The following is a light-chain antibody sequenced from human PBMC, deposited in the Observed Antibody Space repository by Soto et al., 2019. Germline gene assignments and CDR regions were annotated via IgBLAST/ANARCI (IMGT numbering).Light chain of an antibody. V-gene: IGKV3-15*01. CDR3: QQRSNWPHT. CDR2: HSS. J-gene: IGKJ5*01. CDR1: QSISSN. Sequence: DIVMTQSPATLSVSPGERASLSCRASQSISSNLAWYQQKPGQAPRLLIYHSSTRATGIPARFSGSGSGTEFTLTISSLQSEDFAVYYCQQRSNWPHTFGQGTRLEIK.